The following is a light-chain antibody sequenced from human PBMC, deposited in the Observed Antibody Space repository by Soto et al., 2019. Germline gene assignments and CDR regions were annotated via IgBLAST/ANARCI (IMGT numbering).Light chain of an antibody. CDR2: DAS. V-gene: IGKV1-5*01. CDR1: QNINTL. Sequence: DIQLTHSPSTLSSSVVYIFSITCRASQNINTLLAWYQQKPGKATQLLIYDASTLESGVPSRFSGSGSGTEFTLSISSLQPDDFATYYCQQHYIHWTFGQGTKVDIK. J-gene: IGKJ1*01. CDR3: QQHYIHWT.